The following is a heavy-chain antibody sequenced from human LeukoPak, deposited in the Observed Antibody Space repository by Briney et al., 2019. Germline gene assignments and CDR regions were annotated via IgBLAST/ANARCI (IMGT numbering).Heavy chain of an antibody. J-gene: IGHJ5*01. CDR1: GDSIGSSGYF. CDR2: IYHGSA. CDR3: AREGGRQWLVSGALDS. V-gene: IGHV4-61*08. D-gene: IGHD6-19*01. Sequence: SETLSLTCTVSGDSIGSSGYFWAWIRQPPGQGLEWIGYIYHGSATYNPSLESRVTLSMDTSKNQYSLKMTSVTAADTAVYYCAREGGRQWLVSGALDSWGQGTLVTVSS.